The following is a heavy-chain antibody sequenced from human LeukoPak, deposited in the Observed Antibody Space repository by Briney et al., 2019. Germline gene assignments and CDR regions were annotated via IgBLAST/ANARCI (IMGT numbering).Heavy chain of an antibody. Sequence: GGSLRLSCAASGFTFSSYWMHWVRQAPGKGLVWVSRINSDGSSTSYADSVKGRFTISRDNAKNTLYLQMNSLRAEDTAVYYCAGVLVKMATIIDYYYGMDVWGQGTTVTVSS. CDR1: GFTFSSYW. CDR2: INSDGSST. J-gene: IGHJ6*02. V-gene: IGHV3-74*01. D-gene: IGHD5-24*01. CDR3: AGVLVKMATIIDYYYGMDV.